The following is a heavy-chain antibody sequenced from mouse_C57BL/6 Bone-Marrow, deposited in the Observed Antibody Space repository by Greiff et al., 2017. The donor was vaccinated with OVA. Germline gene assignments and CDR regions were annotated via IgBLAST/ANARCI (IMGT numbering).Heavy chain of an antibody. V-gene: IGHV14-4*01. J-gene: IGHJ1*03. CDR2: IDPENGDT. Sequence: EVQLQQSGAELVRPGASVKLSCTASGFNIKDDYMHWVKQRPEQGLEWIGWIDPENGDTEYASKFQGKATITADTSSNTAYLQLSSLTSEDTAVDYCTLRNYWYLDVGGTGTTVTV. CDR1: GFNIKDDY. CDR3: TLRNYWYLDV.